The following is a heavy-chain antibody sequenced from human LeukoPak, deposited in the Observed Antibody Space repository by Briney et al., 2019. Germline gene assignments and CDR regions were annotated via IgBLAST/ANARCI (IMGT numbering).Heavy chain of an antibody. CDR3: AILPGYSSGWYEVNY. Sequence: GGSLRLSCAASGFTFSTYAMSWVRQAPGKGLEWVSAISGSGGSTWYAESVKGRFTMARDNSKNTLYPQMNSPRAEDTAVYYCAILPGYSSGWYEVNYWGQGTLVTVSS. CDR1: GFTFSTYA. J-gene: IGHJ4*02. V-gene: IGHV3-23*01. D-gene: IGHD6-13*01. CDR2: ISGSGGST.